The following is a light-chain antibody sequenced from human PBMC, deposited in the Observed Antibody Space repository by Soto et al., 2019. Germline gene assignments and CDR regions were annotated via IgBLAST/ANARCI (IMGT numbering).Light chain of an antibody. CDR2: GSS. J-gene: IGKJ2*01. CDR1: QIVSTTY. CDR3: QQNCHSPMYT. V-gene: IGKV3-20*01. Sequence: EIVLTQSPGTLSLSPGERATLSCRASQIVSTTYLAWYQQKPGQAPRLLIYGSSSRAPGIPDRFSGSGSGTDFTRTISRLGAEDCAEYYCQQNCHSPMYTFGQRTKLES.